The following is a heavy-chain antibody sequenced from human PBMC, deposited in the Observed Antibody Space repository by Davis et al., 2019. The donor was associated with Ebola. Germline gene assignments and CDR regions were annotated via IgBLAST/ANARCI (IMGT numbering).Heavy chain of an antibody. V-gene: IGHV3-74*01. CDR1: GFSVSTYW. D-gene: IGHD1-26*01. CDR2: TNNDGGHT. Sequence: GESLKISCAASGFSVSTYWMHWVRQAPGKGLVWVSRTNNDGGHTSYAESVKGRFTMFRDNAKNTLYLQMNSLRAEDTAVYYCAKGGSGPYYYYYMDVWGKGTTVTVSS. CDR3: AKGGSGPYYYYYMDV. J-gene: IGHJ6*03.